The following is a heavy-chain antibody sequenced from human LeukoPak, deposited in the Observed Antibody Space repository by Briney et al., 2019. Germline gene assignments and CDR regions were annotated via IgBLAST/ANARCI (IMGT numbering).Heavy chain of an antibody. V-gene: IGHV4-61*02. CDR3: ARGALWFGSPTGFFDY. CDR1: GGSISSGSYY. CDR2: IYTSGST. Sequence: SQTLSLTCTVSGGSISSGSYYWSWIRQPAGKGLEWIGRIYTSGSTNYNPSLKSRVIISVDTSKNQFSLKLSSVTAADTAVYYCARGALWFGSPTGFFDYWGQGTLVTVSS. D-gene: IGHD3-10*01. J-gene: IGHJ4*02.